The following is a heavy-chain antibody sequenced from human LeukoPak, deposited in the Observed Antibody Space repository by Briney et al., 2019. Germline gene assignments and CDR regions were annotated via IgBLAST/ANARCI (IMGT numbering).Heavy chain of an antibody. J-gene: IGHJ4*02. CDR2: ISYLSSHV. Sequence: TGGSLRLSCSASGFTFSDYDMNWVRQAPGKGLEWGSSISYLSSHVYYGDSVKGRFNISRDNAKNSLYLQMNSLGAEDTAIYYCGRAFPPLRTSSAGDLWGQGILLTVSS. CDR3: GRAFPPLRTSSAGDL. CDR1: GFTFSDYD. V-gene: IGHV3-21*01. D-gene: IGHD3-16*01.